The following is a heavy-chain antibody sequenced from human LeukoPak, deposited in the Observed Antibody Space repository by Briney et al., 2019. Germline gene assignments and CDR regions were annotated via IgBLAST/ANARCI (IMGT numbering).Heavy chain of an antibody. J-gene: IGHJ4*02. CDR3: AKDPRIGAAAGTGSDY. Sequence: GGSLRLSCAASGFTFSSYGMLWVRQAPGKGLEWLAFIRYDGSNKYYTDSVKGRFTISRDNSMNTLYLQMNSLRAEDTAVYYCAKDPRIGAAAGTGSDYWGQGTLVTVSS. CDR1: GFTFSSYG. V-gene: IGHV3-30*02. D-gene: IGHD6-13*01. CDR2: IRYDGSNK.